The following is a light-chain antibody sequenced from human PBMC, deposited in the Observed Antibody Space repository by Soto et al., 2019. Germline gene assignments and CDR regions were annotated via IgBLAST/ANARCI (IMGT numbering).Light chain of an antibody. CDR1: SSNIGAGYN. CDR3: HTYDSSLSGSVV. J-gene: IGLJ2*01. CDR2: DNT. V-gene: IGLV1-40*01. Sequence: QLVLTQPPSVSGAPGQRVTISCTGSSSNIGAGYNVHWYQQLPGTAPKLLIHDNTNRPSGVPDRFSGSKSGTSASLAITGLQAEDEADYYCHTYDSSLSGSVVFGGGTKVTVL.